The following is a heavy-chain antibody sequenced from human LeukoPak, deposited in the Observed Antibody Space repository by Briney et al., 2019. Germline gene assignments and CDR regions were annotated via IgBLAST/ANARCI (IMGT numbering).Heavy chain of an antibody. CDR2: INWNGGST. CDR3: ARSGLYYYDSSGLGY. J-gene: IGHJ4*02. V-gene: IGHV3-20*04. D-gene: IGHD3-22*01. CDR1: GFTFDDYV. Sequence: GGSLRLSCAASGFTFDDYVMSWVRQAPGKGLEWVSGINWNGGSTGYADSVKGRFTISRDNAKNSLYLQMNSLRAEDTALYYCARSGLYYYDSSGLGYWGQGTLVTVSS.